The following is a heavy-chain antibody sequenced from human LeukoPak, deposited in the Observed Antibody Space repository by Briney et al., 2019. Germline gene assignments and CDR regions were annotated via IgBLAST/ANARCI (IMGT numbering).Heavy chain of an antibody. V-gene: IGHV3-53*01. CDR2: SYSSGST. J-gene: IGHJ5*02. CDR3: ARDLLEPEMAA. CDR1: GFTNY. Sequence: GGSLRLSCGASGFTNYMSWVRQAPERGLEWVSVSYSSGSTYYADSVRGRFTISRDKTKNTLFLQMNSLRVEDTAVYYCARDLLEPEMAAWGLGTLVTVSS. D-gene: IGHD5-24*01.